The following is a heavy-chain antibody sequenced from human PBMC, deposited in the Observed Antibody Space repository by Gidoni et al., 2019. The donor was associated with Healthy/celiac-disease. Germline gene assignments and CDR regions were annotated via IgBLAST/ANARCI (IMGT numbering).Heavy chain of an antibody. CDR2: ISAYNGNT. CDR1: GSTFTSYG. V-gene: IGHV1-18*01. J-gene: IGHJ4*02. Sequence: QVQLVQSGAEVKKPGASVKVSCQASGSTFTSYGISWVRQAPGQGLEWIGWISAYNGNTNYAQKLQGRVTMTTDTSTSTAYMELRSLRSDDTAVYYCAGDRYSRRFGELLGYYWGQGTLVTVSS. D-gene: IGHD3-10*01. CDR3: AGDRYSRRFGELLGYY.